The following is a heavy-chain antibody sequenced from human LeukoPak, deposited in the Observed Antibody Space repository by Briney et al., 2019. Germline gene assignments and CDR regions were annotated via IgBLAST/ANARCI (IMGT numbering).Heavy chain of an antibody. CDR3: ARSVRDCSSTSCYTPLFYMDV. J-gene: IGHJ6*03. CDR2: INPNSGGT. CDR1: GYTFTGYY. V-gene: IGHV1-2*02. Sequence: ASVKVSCKASGYTFTGYYMHWVRQAPGQGLEWMGWINPNSGGTNYAQKFQGRVTMTRDTSISTAYMELSRLRSDDTAAYYCARSVRDCSSTSCYTPLFYMDVWGKGTTVTVSS. D-gene: IGHD2-2*02.